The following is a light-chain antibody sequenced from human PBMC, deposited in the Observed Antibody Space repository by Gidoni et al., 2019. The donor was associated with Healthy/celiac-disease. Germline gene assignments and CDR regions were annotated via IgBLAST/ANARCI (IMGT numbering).Light chain of an antibody. CDR3: QQYDNLLALT. Sequence: EIPRTQSPSSLSASVGDRVTLTCQASQDISNSLNWYQQKPGKAPKLLFYDASNLETGVPSRFSGSGSGTDFTFTISSLQPEDIATYYCQQYDNLLALTFGGGTKVDIK. CDR1: QDISNS. V-gene: IGKV1-33*01. J-gene: IGKJ4*01. CDR2: DAS.